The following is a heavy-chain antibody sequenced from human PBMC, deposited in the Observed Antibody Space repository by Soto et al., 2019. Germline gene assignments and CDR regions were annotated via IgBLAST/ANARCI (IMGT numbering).Heavy chain of an antibody. CDR1: GGSINSYY. CDR3: ARGQGHYQGMDV. CDR2: IYYSGST. Sequence: PSETLSLTCTVSGGSINSYYWSWIRQPPGEGLEWIGYIYYSGSTNYNPSLKSRVTMSVDTSKNQFSLKLSPVTAADTAVYYCARGQGHYQGMDVWGQGTTVTVSS. V-gene: IGHV4-59*01. J-gene: IGHJ6*02.